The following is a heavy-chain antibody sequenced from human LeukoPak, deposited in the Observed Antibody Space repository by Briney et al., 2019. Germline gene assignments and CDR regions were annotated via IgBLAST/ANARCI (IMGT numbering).Heavy chain of an antibody. Sequence: SETLSLTCTVSGCSISSYYWSWIRQPPGKGLEWIGYIYYSGSTNYNPSLKSRVTISVDTSKNQFSLKLSSVTAADTAVYYCARFVVVPAAILGYWFDPWGQGTLVTVSS. V-gene: IGHV4-59*01. CDR1: GCSISSYY. CDR3: ARFVVVPAAILGYWFDP. J-gene: IGHJ5*02. D-gene: IGHD2-2*01. CDR2: IYYSGST.